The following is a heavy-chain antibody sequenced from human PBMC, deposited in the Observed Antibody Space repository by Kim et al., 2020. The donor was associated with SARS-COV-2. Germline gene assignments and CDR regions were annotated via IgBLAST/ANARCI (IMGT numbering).Heavy chain of an antibody. CDR2: ISVDGNTR. Sequence: GGSLRLSCEASGLTFTLSGMHWVRQAPGKGLEWAAFISVDGNTRSYADSVTGRFTISRDNSKNTVYLQMNSLRDEDTAVYYCAKDKGKYYLDFWGQGALVTVSS. D-gene: IGHD3-10*01. J-gene: IGHJ4*02. V-gene: IGHV3-30*18. CDR1: GLTFTLSG. CDR3: AKDKGKYYLDF.